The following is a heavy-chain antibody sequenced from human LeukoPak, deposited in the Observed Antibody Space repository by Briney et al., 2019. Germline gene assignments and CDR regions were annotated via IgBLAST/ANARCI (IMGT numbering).Heavy chain of an antibody. CDR2: ISGSGGST. V-gene: IGHV3-23*01. D-gene: IGHD4-17*01. Sequence: GGSLRLSCAASGFTFSSYAMSWVRQAPGKGLEWVSAISGSGGSTYYADSVKGRFTISRDNSKNTLYLQMNCLRAEDTAVYYCAKAWALYGDIDFDYWGQGTLVTVSS. CDR1: GFTFSSYA. J-gene: IGHJ4*02. CDR3: AKAWALYGDIDFDY.